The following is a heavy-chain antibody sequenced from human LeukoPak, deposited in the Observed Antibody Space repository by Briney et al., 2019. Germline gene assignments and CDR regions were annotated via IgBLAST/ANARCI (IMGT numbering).Heavy chain of an antibody. V-gene: IGHV3-23*01. D-gene: IGHD3-9*01. Sequence: GGSLRLSYAASGFTFSSYAMTWVRQAPGKGLEWVSAISGSGGTTYNADSVKGRFTISRDNSKNTLYLQMNSLRAEDTAVYYCAKASHLTGYYLPIDYWGHGTLVTVSS. CDR1: GFTFSSYA. CDR3: AKASHLTGYYLPIDY. CDR2: ISGSGGTT. J-gene: IGHJ4*01.